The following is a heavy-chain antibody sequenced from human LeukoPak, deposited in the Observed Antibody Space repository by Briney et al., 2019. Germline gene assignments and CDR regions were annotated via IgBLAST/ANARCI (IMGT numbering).Heavy chain of an antibody. Sequence: GGSLRLSCAASGYIFSKDWMTWVRQAPEKGLEWVATINRDGSNAYYVDSVKGRFTISRDNAKNSLYLQTSSLRAEDTAIYYCARYGYNNGLDYWGQGTLVTVSS. V-gene: IGHV3-7*01. CDR3: ARYGYNNGLDY. J-gene: IGHJ4*02. CDR1: GYIFSKDW. D-gene: IGHD6-25*01. CDR2: INRDGSNA.